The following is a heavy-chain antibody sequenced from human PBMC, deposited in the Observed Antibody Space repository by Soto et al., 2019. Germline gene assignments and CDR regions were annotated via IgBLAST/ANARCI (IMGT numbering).Heavy chain of an antibody. J-gene: IGHJ4*02. Sequence: VGSLRLSCAASGFTFSSYAMSWVRQAPGKGLEWVSAISGSGGSTYYADSVKGRFTISRDNSKNTLYLQMNSLRAEDTAVYYCAKDHDFWSGYPTPAFDYWGQGTLVTVSS. CDR2: ISGSGGST. D-gene: IGHD3-3*01. CDR1: GFTFSSYA. V-gene: IGHV3-23*01. CDR3: AKDHDFWSGYPTPAFDY.